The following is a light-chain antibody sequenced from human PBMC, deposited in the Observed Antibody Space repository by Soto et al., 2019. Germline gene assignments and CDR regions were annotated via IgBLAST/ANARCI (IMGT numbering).Light chain of an antibody. V-gene: IGKV3-20*01. Sequence: EIVLTQSPGTLSLSPGERATLSCRASQSVSNNYLAWYQQRPGQAPRLLIYGASNRATGIPDRFSGSGSGTDFTLTISRLEPEDFAVYACQQYGRAPITFGQGTRLEIK. CDR3: QQYGRAPIT. J-gene: IGKJ5*01. CDR1: QSVSNNY. CDR2: GAS.